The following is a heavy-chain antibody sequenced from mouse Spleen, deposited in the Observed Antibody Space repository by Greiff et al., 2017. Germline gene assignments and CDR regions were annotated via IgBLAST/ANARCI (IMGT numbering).Heavy chain of an antibody. Sequence: EVHLVESGGGLVKPGGSLKLSCAASGFTFSDYYMYWVRQTPEKRLEWVATISDGGSYTYYPDSVKGRFTISRDNAKNNLYLQMSSLKSEDTAMYYCAREDYYGSSPGYWGQGTTLTVSS. CDR1: GFTFSDYY. V-gene: IGHV5-4*02. J-gene: IGHJ2*01. CDR2: ISDGGSYT. D-gene: IGHD1-1*01. CDR3: AREDYYGSSPGY.